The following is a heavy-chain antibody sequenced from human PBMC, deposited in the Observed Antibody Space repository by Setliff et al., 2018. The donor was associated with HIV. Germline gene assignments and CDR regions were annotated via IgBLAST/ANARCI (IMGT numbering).Heavy chain of an antibody. CDR1: GASVTNVLYY. Sequence: PSETLSLTCTVSGASVTNVLYYWSWLRQPAGKGLEWIGHIYTSGNSRYTNYNSSLEIRVAISLDTSSNQFSLKLSSVTAADTAVYHCAREREAWSAYDSWGQGTLVTVSS. D-gene: IGHD3-3*01. CDR3: AREREAWSAYDS. J-gene: IGHJ5*02. CDR2: IYTSGNSRYT. V-gene: IGHV4-61*09.